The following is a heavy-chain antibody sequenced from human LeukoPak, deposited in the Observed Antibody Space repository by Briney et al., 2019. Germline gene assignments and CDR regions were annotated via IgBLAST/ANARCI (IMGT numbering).Heavy chain of an antibody. CDR1: GDSIDSYY. V-gene: IGHV4-59*01. CDR3: ARFPYYYDSSGYFPGG. D-gene: IGHD3-22*01. Sequence: SETLSLTCSVSGDSIDSYYWSWIRQPPGKGLEWIGYIYYSGSTNYNPSLKSRVTISVDTSKNQFSLKLSSVTAADTAVYYCARFPYYYDSSGYFPGGWGQGTLVTVSS. J-gene: IGHJ4*02. CDR2: IYYSGST.